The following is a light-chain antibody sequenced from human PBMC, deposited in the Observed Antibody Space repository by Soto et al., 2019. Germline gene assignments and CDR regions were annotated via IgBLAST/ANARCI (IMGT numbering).Light chain of an antibody. Sequence: DIQMTQSPSSVSASVGDRVTITCRASRNIKTSLAWYQQRPGKGPELLIYDASTLQSGVPSRISGSASGTEFTLTISRLQPEDFATFYCQQISSFPPTFGGGPRWRS. CDR1: RNIKTS. CDR3: QQISSFPPT. CDR2: DAS. J-gene: IGKJ4*01. V-gene: IGKV1-12*01.